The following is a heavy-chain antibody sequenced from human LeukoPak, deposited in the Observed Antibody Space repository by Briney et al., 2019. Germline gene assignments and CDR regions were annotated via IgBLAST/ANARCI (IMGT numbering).Heavy chain of an antibody. CDR3: ARVKGGSCSLDP. J-gene: IGHJ5*02. CDR2: IYYSGST. D-gene: IGHD2-15*01. Sequence: SETLSLTCTVSGDSISSYYWSWMRQPPVKGLEWIGYIYYSGSTNYNPSLKSRVTISVDTSKNQFSLKLSSVTAADTAVYYCARVKGGSCSLDPWGQGTLVTVSS. V-gene: IGHV4-59*12. CDR1: GDSISSYY.